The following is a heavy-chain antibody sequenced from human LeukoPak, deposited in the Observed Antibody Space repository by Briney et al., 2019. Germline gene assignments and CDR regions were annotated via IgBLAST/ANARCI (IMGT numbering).Heavy chain of an antibody. J-gene: IGHJ3*02. CDR1: GGSISSYY. V-gene: IGHV4-59*01. Sequence: SETLSLTCTVSGGSISSYYWSWIRQPPGKGLEYIGYIYYSGSANYNPSLKSRVAISLDTSKNQFSLKLSSVTAADTAVYYCARGKWDLESGEAFDIWGQGTMVTVSS. CDR2: IYYSGSA. D-gene: IGHD1-26*01. CDR3: ARGKWDLESGEAFDI.